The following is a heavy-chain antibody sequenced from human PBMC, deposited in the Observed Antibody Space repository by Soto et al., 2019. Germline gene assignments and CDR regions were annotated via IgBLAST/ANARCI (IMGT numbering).Heavy chain of an antibody. CDR3: ARRSTYGDHDYVDY. CDR1: GYVFTSYD. Sequence: QVQLVQSGAEVKKPGASVKVSCKASGYVFTSYDVNWLRQATGQGLEWMGWLNPNRNNAGYAQKFQGRVTMTRDTSLSTIYMELSSLRSDDTAVYYCARRSTYGDHDYVDYWGQGTLVTVSS. J-gene: IGHJ4*02. V-gene: IGHV1-8*01. D-gene: IGHD4-17*01. CDR2: LNPNRNNA.